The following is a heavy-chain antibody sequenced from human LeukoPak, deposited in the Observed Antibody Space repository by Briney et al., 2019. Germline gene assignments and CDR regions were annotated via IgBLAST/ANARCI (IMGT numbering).Heavy chain of an antibody. V-gene: IGHV3-23*01. CDR1: GFTFSSYA. J-gene: IGHJ4*02. CDR2: ISGSGGST. D-gene: IGHD5-12*01. Sequence: PGGSLRLSCAASGFTFSSYAMSWVRQAPGKGLEWVSAISGSGGSTYYADSVKGRFTISRDNSKNTLYLQMNSLGAEDTAVYYCAKGLRLPRGYSGYDYHYFDYWGQGTLVTVSS. CDR3: AKGLRLPRGYSGYDYHYFDY.